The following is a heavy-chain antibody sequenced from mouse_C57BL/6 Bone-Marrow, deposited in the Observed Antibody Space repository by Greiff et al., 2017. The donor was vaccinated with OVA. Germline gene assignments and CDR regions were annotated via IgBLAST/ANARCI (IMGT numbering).Heavy chain of an antibody. D-gene: IGHD2-5*01. J-gene: IGHJ1*03. CDR2: ISSGSSTI. CDR3: ARYSNYWYFDV. V-gene: IGHV5-17*01. Sequence: EVNLVESGGGLVKPGGSLKLSCAASGFTFSDYGMHWVRQAPEKGLEWVAYISSGSSTIYYADTVKGRFTISRDNAKNTLFLQMTSLRSEDTAMYYCARYSNYWYFDVWGTGTTVTVSS. CDR1: GFTFSDYG.